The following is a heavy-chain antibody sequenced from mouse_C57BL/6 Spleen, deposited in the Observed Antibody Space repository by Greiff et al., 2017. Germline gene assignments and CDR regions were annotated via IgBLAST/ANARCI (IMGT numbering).Heavy chain of an antibody. V-gene: IGHV1-81*01. CDR3: ARRDYGSSLGYAMDY. J-gene: IGHJ4*01. CDR1: GYTFTSYG. CDR2: IYPRTGNT. Sequence: VQLQQSGAELARPGASVKLSCTASGYTFTSYGISWVKQRTGQGLEWIGWIYPRTGNTNYNVKFKGKATRTADKSSSTAYMELRSFTSEDSAFYFCARRDYGSSLGYAMDYWGQGTSVTVSS. D-gene: IGHD1-1*01.